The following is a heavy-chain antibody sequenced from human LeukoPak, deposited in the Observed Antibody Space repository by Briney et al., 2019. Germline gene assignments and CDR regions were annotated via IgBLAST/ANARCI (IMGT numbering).Heavy chain of an antibody. Sequence: SETLSLTCTVSGGSISSYYWSWIRQPPGKGLEWIGYIYYSGSTNYNPSLKSRVTISVDTSKNQFSLKLSSVTAADTAVYYCARVTQGSSGYPLNYYYYYMDVWGKGTTVTVSS. CDR3: ARVTQGSSGYPLNYYYYYMDV. J-gene: IGHJ6*03. CDR2: IYYSGST. CDR1: GGSISSYY. V-gene: IGHV4-59*12. D-gene: IGHD3-22*01.